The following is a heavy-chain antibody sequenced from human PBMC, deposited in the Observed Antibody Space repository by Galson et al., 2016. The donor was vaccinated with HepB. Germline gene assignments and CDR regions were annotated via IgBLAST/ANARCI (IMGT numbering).Heavy chain of an antibody. CDR3: ARERIIGSHNAFDI. CDR2: VSYSGHT. CDR1: GGSISSGGYY. D-gene: IGHD1-20*01. Sequence: TLSLTCTVSGGSISSGGYYWSWIRQLPGKGLEFIGYVSYSGHTYYHPSLSSRVTMSIATSKNQFSLKLRTVTAADTAVDSCARERIIGSHNAFDIWGQGTMVTVSS. J-gene: IGHJ3*02. V-gene: IGHV4-31*03.